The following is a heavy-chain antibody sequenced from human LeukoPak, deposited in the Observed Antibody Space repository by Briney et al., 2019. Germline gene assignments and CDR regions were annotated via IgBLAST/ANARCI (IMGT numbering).Heavy chain of an antibody. CDR1: GFTFSSYS. CDR3: ARDLSEMAAAGGAWAFDI. Sequence: GGSLRLSCAASGFTFSSYSMNWVRQAPGKGLEWVSSISSSSSYIYYADSVKGRFTISRDNAKNSLYLQMNSLRAEDTAVYYCARDLSEMAAAGGAWAFDIWGQGAMVTVSS. D-gene: IGHD6-13*01. CDR2: ISSSSSYI. J-gene: IGHJ3*02. V-gene: IGHV3-21*01.